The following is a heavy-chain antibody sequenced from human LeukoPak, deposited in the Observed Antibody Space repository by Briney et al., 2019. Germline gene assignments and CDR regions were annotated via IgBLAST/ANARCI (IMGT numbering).Heavy chain of an antibody. Sequence: PGRSLRLSCAASGFTFDDYAMHWVRQAPGKGLGWVSGISWNSGSIGYADSVKGRFTISRDNAKNSLYLQMNSLRAEDMALYYCAKGGLDDAFDIWGQGTMVTVSS. V-gene: IGHV3-9*03. J-gene: IGHJ3*02. CDR2: ISWNSGSI. CDR3: AKGGLDDAFDI. CDR1: GFTFDDYA. D-gene: IGHD3-16*01.